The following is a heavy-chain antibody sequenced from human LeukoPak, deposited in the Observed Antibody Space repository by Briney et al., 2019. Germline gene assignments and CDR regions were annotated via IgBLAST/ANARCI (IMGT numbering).Heavy chain of an antibody. J-gene: IGHJ6*02. Sequence: ASVKVSCKASGYTFTSYGISWVRQAPGQGLEWMGWISAYNGNTNYAQKLQGRVTMTTDTSTSTAYMELRSLRSDDTAVYYCARDKGYYYGSGRPDPLFYYYYGMDVWGQGTTVTVSS. CDR3: ARDKGYYYGSGRPDPLFYYYYGMDV. CDR2: ISAYNGNT. V-gene: IGHV1-18*01. CDR1: GYTFTSYG. D-gene: IGHD3-10*01.